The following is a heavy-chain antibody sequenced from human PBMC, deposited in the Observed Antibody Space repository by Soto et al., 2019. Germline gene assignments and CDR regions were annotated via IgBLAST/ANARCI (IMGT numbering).Heavy chain of an antibody. CDR1: GFTFSSYA. D-gene: IGHD4-17*01. Sequence: EVQLLESVGGLVQPGGSLRLSCAASGFTFSSYAMSWVRQAPGKGLEWVSAISGSGGSTYYADSVKGRFTISRDNSKNTLYLQMHRLRAEDTAVYYCARAGAYYGDYVRGTQRNWYFDLWGRGTLVTVSS. V-gene: IGHV3-23*01. J-gene: IGHJ2*01. CDR3: ARAGAYYGDYVRGTQRNWYFDL. CDR2: ISGSGGST.